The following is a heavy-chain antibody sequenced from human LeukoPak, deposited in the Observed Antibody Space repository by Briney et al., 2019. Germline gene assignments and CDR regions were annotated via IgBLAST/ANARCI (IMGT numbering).Heavy chain of an antibody. CDR3: AKGLTRRYLDY. D-gene: IGHD3-9*01. J-gene: IGHJ4*02. V-gene: IGHV3-30*04. Sequence: GGSLRLSCAASGFTFSSYAMHWVRQAPGKGLEWVAVISYDGSNKYYRDSIKGRFTISRDNSKNTLYLQMNSLRAEDTAVYYCAKGLTRRYLDYWGQGSQVIVSS. CDR2: ISYDGSNK. CDR1: GFTFSSYA.